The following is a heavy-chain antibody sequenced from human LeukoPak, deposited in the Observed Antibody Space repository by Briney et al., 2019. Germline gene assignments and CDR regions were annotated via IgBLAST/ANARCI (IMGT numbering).Heavy chain of an antibody. CDR1: GGSISSYY. J-gene: IGHJ4*02. D-gene: IGHD3-10*02. CDR3: AREDPRFGEFYAFDY. Sequence: SETLSLTCTVSGGSISSYYWGWIRQPPGKGLEWIGSIYYSGSTYYNPSLKSRVTISVDTSKNQFSLKLSSVTAADTAVYYCAREDPRFGEFYAFDYWGQGTLVTVSS. V-gene: IGHV4-39*07. CDR2: IYYSGST.